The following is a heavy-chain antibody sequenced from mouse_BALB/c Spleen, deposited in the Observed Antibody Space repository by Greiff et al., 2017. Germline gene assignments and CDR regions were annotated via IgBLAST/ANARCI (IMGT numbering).Heavy chain of an antibody. J-gene: IGHJ3*01. Sequence: QVHVKQSGPELVKPGASVKISCKASGYAFSSSWMNWVKQRPGQGLEWIGRIYPGDGDTNYNGKFKGKATLTADKSSSTAYMQLSSLTSVDSAVYFCAREMITTTGAWFAYWGQGTLVTVSA. CDR2: IYPGDGDT. V-gene: IGHV1-82*01. D-gene: IGHD2-4*01. CDR3: AREMITTTGAWFAY. CDR1: GYAFSSSW.